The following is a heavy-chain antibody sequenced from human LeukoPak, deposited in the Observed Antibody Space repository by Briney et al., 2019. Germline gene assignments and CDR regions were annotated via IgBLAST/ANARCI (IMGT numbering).Heavy chain of an antibody. Sequence: ASVKVSCKASGYTFTSYDINWVRQATGQGLEWMGWMSPNSGNTGYAQKFQGRVTMTRNTSISTAYMELSSLRSEDTAVYYCARGPTWGKPFDYWGQGTLVTVSS. CDR1: GYTFTSYD. D-gene: IGHD7-27*01. V-gene: IGHV1-8*01. CDR3: ARGPTWGKPFDY. J-gene: IGHJ4*02. CDR2: MSPNSGNT.